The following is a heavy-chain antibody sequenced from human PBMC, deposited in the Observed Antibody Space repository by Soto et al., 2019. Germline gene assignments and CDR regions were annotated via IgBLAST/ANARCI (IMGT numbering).Heavy chain of an antibody. CDR2: ISSSSSTI. Sequence: GGSMRLSCAASGFPFSSYGVNWVRKAPGKGLEWVSYISSSSSTIYYADSVKGRFTISRDNAKNSLYLQMNSLRAEDTAVYYCARGSEQFYYYYYYMDVWGKGTTVTVSS. J-gene: IGHJ6*03. CDR1: GFPFSSYG. CDR3: ARGSEQFYYYYYYMDV. D-gene: IGHD2-15*01. V-gene: IGHV3-48*01.